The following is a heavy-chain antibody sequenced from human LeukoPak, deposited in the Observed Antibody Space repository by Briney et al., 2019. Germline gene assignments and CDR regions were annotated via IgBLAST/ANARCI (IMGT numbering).Heavy chain of an antibody. J-gene: IGHJ4*02. D-gene: IGHD6-19*01. V-gene: IGHV3-48*03. CDR2: TSGSADTI. CDR3: ARAIAVAGTDY. CDR1: GFTFSNYE. Sequence: GGSLRLSCAASGFTFSNYEMNWVRQAPGKGLEWVSYTSGSADTIYYADSVKGRFTISRDNTKSALYLQMNNLGAEDTAVYYCARAIAVAGTDYWGQGTLVTVSS.